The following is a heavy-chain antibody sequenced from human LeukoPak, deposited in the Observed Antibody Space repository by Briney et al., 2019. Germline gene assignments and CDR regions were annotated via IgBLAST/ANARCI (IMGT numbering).Heavy chain of an antibody. V-gene: IGHV1-69*06. D-gene: IGHD5-18*01. CDR3: ARGGEAMAPPRAYYYMDV. J-gene: IGHJ6*03. Sequence: SVKVSCKASGGTFSSYAISWVRQAPGQGLEWMGGIIPIFGTANYAQKFQGRVTITADKSTSTAYMELSSLRSEDTAVYYCARGGEAMAPPRAYYYMDVWGKGTTVTVSS. CDR1: GGTFSSYA. CDR2: IIPIFGTA.